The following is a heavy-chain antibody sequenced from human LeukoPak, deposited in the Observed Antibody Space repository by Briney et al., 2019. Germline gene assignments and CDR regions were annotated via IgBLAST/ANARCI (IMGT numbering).Heavy chain of an antibody. J-gene: IGHJ4*02. D-gene: IGHD3-22*01. V-gene: IGHV4-4*07. CDR2: IYTSGST. CDR1: GGSISSYY. Sequence: PSETLSLTCTVSGGSISSYYWSWIRQPAGKGLEWIGRIYTSGSTNYNPSLKSRVTMSVDTSKNQFSLKLSSVTAADTAVYYCARDQIGYYYDSSGYYYFDYWGQGTLVTVSS. CDR3: ARDQIGYYYDSSGYYYFDY.